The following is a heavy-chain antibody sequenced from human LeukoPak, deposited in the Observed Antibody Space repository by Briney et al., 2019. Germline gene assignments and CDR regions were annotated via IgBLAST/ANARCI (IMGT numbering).Heavy chain of an antibody. CDR3: ARGTTHAP. CDR2: INHSGST. CDR1: GGSFSGYY. D-gene: IGHD1-14*01. Sequence: SETRSLTCAVYGGSFSGYYWSWIRQPPRKGLEWIGEINHSGSTNYNPSLKSRVTISVDTSKNQFSLKLSSVTAADTAVYYCARGTTHAPWGQGTLVTVSS. J-gene: IGHJ4*02. V-gene: IGHV4-34*01.